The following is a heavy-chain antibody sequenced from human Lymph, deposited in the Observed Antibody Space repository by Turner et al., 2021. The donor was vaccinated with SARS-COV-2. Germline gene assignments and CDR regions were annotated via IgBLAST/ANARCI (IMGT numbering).Heavy chain of an antibody. CDR3: AWALYYYYGMDV. CDR2: ISYDGGHK. CDR1: GFTFISYG. J-gene: IGHJ6*02. Sequence: QVQLVESGGGVVQPGRSLRLSCAASGFTFISYGMHWVRQAAGKGLEWVAVISYDGGHKSYADSVKGRFTIYRDNSKNTLYLQMISLRAEDTAVYYCAWALYYYYGMDVWGQGTTVTVSS. V-gene: IGHV3-30*03.